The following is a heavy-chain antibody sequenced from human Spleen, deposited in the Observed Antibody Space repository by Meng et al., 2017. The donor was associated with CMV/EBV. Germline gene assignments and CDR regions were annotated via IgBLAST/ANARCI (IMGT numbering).Heavy chain of an antibody. V-gene: IGHV3-69-1*01. J-gene: IGHJ6*02. CDR2: ISSSSAI. Sequence: GESLKISCAASGFTFCDYYVDWVRQAPGKGLQWVSYISSSSAIYDADSVKGRFTISSDNAKRSLYLQMNRLRAEDTAVYYCAKDIGYYYGSGSYYNPVRYYYGMDVWGQGTTVTVSS. D-gene: IGHD3-10*01. CDR3: AKDIGYYYGSGSYYNPVRYYYGMDV. CDR1: GFTFCDYY.